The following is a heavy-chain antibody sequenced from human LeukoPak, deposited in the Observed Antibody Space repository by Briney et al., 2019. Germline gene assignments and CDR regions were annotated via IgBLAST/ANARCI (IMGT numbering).Heavy chain of an antibody. V-gene: IGHV1-8*01. J-gene: IGHJ6*02. CDR3: ARGSCWSVNDGMDV. CDR2: TNPKSGNT. Sequence: ASVKVSCKASGCTFTSYDINWVRQATGQGLEWMGWTNPKSGNTVYAQKFQGRVTMTRNTSISTAYMELSSLRSEDTAVYYCARGSCWSVNDGMDVWGQGTTVTVSS. CDR1: GCTFTSYD. D-gene: IGHD3-3*01.